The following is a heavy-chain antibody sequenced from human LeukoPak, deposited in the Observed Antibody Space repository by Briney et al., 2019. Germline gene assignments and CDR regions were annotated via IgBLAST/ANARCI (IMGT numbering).Heavy chain of an antibody. D-gene: IGHD2-2*01. CDR3: ARGAAAMTLNWFDP. J-gene: IGHJ5*02. Sequence: PSETLSLTCAVYGGSFSGYYWSWIRQPPGKGLEWIGEISHSGTTNYNPSLKSRVIISVDTSKNQFSLKLSSVTAADTAVYYCARGAAAMTLNWFDPWGQGILVTVSS. CDR1: GGSFSGYY. CDR2: ISHSGTT. V-gene: IGHV4-34*01.